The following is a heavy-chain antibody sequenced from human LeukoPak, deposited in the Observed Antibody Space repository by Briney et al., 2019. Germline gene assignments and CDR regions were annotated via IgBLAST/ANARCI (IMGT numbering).Heavy chain of an antibody. D-gene: IGHD6-19*01. J-gene: IGHJ4*02. Sequence: GRSLRLSCAASGFTFSSYGMHWVRQAPGKGLEWVAVISYDGSNKYYADSVKGRFTISRDNSKNTLYLQMNSLRAEDTAVYYCAKDRGNGWYILALQGPFDYWGQGTLVTVSS. V-gene: IGHV3-30*18. CDR1: GFTFSSYG. CDR2: ISYDGSNK. CDR3: AKDRGNGWYILALQGPFDY.